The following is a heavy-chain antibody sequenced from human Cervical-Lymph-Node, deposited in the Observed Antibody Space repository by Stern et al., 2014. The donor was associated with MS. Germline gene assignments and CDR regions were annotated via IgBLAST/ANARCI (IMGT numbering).Heavy chain of an antibody. CDR1: GFTFIRHS. D-gene: IGHD6-19*01. CDR3: ARDAGFTTGWNWFAP. V-gene: IGHV3-21*01. CDR2: ITSSGDYK. J-gene: IGHJ5*02. Sequence: EVQLVQSGGGLVKPGGSLRLSCAASGFTFIRHSMNWVRQTPGKGLERVSSITSSGDYKYYGDSVKGRFTVSRDNAKNSLYLHLTSLRAEDTAVYYCARDAGFTTGWNWFAPWGQGTLVTVSS.